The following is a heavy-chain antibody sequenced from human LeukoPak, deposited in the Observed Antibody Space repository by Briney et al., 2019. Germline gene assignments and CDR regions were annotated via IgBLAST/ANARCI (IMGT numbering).Heavy chain of an antibody. CDR2: INPYSGGT. J-gene: IGHJ4*02. Sequence: ASVKVSCKASGYTFTGYYMHWVRQAPGQGLEWMGWINPYSGGTNYAQKFQGRVTMTRDTSISTAYMELSRLRSDDTAVYYCARVSGKAHFDYWGQGTLVTVSS. CDR3: ARVSGKAHFDY. D-gene: IGHD1-26*01. CDR1: GYTFTGYY. V-gene: IGHV1-2*02.